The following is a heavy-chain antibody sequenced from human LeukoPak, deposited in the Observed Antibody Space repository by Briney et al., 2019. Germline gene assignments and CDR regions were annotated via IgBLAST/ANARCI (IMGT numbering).Heavy chain of an antibody. D-gene: IGHD3-10*01. Sequence: GGSLRLSCAASEFTFSSYAMHWVRQAPGKGLQWVALISYDGGNKYYADSVKGRFTISRDNSKNTLYLLMNSLRTEDTAVYYCARDPLYYGSGSFDYWGQGTLVTVSS. CDR3: ARDPLYYGSGSFDY. V-gene: IGHV3-30*01. CDR1: EFTFSSYA. CDR2: ISYDGGNK. J-gene: IGHJ4*02.